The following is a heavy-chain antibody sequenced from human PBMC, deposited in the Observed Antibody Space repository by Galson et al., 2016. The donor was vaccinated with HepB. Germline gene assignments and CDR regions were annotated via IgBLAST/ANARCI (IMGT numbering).Heavy chain of an antibody. V-gene: IGHV3-30*18. D-gene: IGHD3-3*01. CDR2: ISYVGSNK. CDR3: AKDVQAGVYGFWTGSNYYGLDV. CDR1: GFSFSSYG. J-gene: IGHJ6*04. Sequence: SLRLSCAASGFSFSSYGMHWGRQAPGKGLEWVAVISYVGSNKYYADSVRGRFTISRDHSKNTLYLQMNSLGAEDTAVYYCAKDVQAGVYGFWTGSNYYGLDVWGKGTTVTVSS.